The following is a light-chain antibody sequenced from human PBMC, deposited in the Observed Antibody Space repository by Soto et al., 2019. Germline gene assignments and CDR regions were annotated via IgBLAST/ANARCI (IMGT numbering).Light chain of an antibody. CDR1: QSISTY. V-gene: IGKV1-39*01. Sequence: DIQMTQSPSSLSASVGYRFTITCRASQSISTYVNWYQQKPGKAPKLLIYAASSLRSGAPSRLSGGGSGTDFTLTISSLHSEDVAIYYCQQYFTTPLFGQGTRLEIK. CDR2: AAS. CDR3: QQYFTTPL. J-gene: IGKJ5*01.